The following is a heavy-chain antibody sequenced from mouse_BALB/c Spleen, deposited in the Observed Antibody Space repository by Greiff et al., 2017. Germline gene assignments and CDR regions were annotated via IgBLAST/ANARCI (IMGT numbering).Heavy chain of an antibody. V-gene: IGHV5-17*02. CDR1: GFTFSSFG. J-gene: IGHJ2*01. CDR2: ISSGSSTI. D-gene: IGHD1-1*01. Sequence: EVHLVESGGGLVQPGGSRKLSCAASGFTFSSFGMHWVRQAPEKGLEWVAYISSGSSTIYYADTVKGRFTISRDNPKNTLFLQMTSLRSEDTAMYYCARRGSSYYFDYWGQGTTLTVSS. CDR3: ARRGSSYYFDY.